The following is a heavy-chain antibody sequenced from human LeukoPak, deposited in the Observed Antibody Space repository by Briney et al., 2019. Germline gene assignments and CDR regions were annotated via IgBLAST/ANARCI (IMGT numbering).Heavy chain of an antibody. CDR2: IIPIFGTA. CDR3: ARVHRYGSGSYYLDY. D-gene: IGHD3-10*01. V-gene: IGHV1-69*05. CDR1: GGTFSSYA. Sequence: SVKVSCKASGGTFSSYAISWVRQAPGQGLEWMGRIIPIFGTANYAQKFQGRVTITTDESTSTAYTELSSLRSEDTAVYYCARVHRYGSGSYYLDYWGQGTLVTVSS. J-gene: IGHJ4*02.